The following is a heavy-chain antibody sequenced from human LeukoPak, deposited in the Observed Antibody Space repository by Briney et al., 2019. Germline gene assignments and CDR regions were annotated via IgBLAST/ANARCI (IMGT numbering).Heavy chain of an antibody. D-gene: IGHD3-10*01. J-gene: IGHJ4*02. CDR2: INQDGTEK. V-gene: IGHV3-7*01. CDR3: AKPYHMVRGALFDY. CDR1: GFMFRRYW. Sequence: GGSLRLSCGASGFMFRRYWMSWVRQAPGKGLEWVANINQDGTEKYYVDSVRGRFTISRDNDNNSFYLHMNSLRVEDMAVYYCAKPYHMVRGALFDYWGQGTLVTVSS.